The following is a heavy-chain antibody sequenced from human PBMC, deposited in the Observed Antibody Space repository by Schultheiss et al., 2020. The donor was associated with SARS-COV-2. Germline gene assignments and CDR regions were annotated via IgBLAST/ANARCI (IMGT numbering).Heavy chain of an antibody. Sequence: GGSLRLSCAASGFTFSSYAMSWVRQAPGKGLEWVSAISGSGGSTYYADSVKGRFTISRDNSKNSLYLQMNSLRAEDTAVYYCARSGYSYGKLPCVDYWGQGTLVTVSS. CDR1: GFTFSSYA. V-gene: IGHV3-23*01. J-gene: IGHJ4*02. CDR3: ARSGYSYGKLPCVDY. D-gene: IGHD5-18*01. CDR2: ISGSGGST.